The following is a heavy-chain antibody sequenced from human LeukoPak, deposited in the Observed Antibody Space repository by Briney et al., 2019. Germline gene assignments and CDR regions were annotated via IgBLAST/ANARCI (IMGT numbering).Heavy chain of an antibody. Sequence: SETLSLTCTVSGGSISSYYWSWLRQPPGKGLEWLGYNYYSGSTNYNPSLKSRVTISVDTSKNQFSLKLSSVTAADTAMYYCARLGGAPYDFWSGYKANWFDPWGQGTLVTVSS. D-gene: IGHD3-3*01. CDR1: GGSISSYY. CDR3: ARLGGAPYDFWSGYKANWFDP. V-gene: IGHV4-59*01. CDR2: NYYSGST. J-gene: IGHJ5*02.